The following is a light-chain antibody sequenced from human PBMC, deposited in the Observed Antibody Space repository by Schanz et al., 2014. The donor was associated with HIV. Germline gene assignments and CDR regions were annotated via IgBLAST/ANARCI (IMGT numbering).Light chain of an antibody. J-gene: IGKJ4*01. Sequence: DIQMTQSPSTLPTSVGDRVTITCRASQSISRRLAWYQQKPGRAPKLLISESSNLETGVPSRFSGSGSGTDFTLTISSLEPEDFAVYYCQYFGNSGGTFGGGTKVEIK. V-gene: IGKV1-5*03. CDR2: ESS. CDR3: QYFGNSGGT. CDR1: QSISRR.